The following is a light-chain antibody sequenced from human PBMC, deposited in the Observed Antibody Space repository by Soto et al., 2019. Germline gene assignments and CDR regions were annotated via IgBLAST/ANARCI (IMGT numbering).Light chain of an antibody. CDR3: SSYAGSNNLGV. V-gene: IGLV2-8*01. CDR2: EVS. J-gene: IGLJ1*01. Sequence: SDVTHPPSASGSRGQSLPISCAGGSSDVGGYNYVSWYQQHPGKAPKLMIYEVSKRPSEVPDRFSGSKSGNTASLTVSGLQAEDEAVYYCSSYAGSNNLGVFGTGTKVTVL. CDR1: SSDVGGYNY.